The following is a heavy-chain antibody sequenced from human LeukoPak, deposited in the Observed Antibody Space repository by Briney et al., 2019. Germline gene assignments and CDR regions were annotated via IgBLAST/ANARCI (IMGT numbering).Heavy chain of an antibody. D-gene: IGHD3-22*01. Sequence: ASVKVSCKASGYTFTSYDINWVRQATGQGLEWMGWMNPNSGNTGYAQKFQGRVTITRNTSISTAYMELSSLRSEGTAVYYCARGPEYYYDSSGHAFDIWGQGTMVTVSS. J-gene: IGHJ3*02. CDR3: ARGPEYYYDSSGHAFDI. V-gene: IGHV1-8*03. CDR1: GYTFTSYD. CDR2: MNPNSGNT.